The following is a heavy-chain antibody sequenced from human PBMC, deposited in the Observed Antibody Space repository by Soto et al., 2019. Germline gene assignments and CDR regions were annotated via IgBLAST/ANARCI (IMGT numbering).Heavy chain of an antibody. CDR3: ARGRIASSSGAYYYYGMDV. D-gene: IGHD6-13*01. V-gene: IGHV3-53*01. Sequence: EVQLVESGGGLIQPGGSLRLSCAASGFTVSSNYMSWVRQAPGKGLEWVSVIYSGGSTYYADSVKGRFTISRDNSKNTLYLQMNSLRAEDTAVYYCARGRIASSSGAYYYYGMDVWGQGTTVTVSS. CDR1: GFTVSSNY. CDR2: IYSGGST. J-gene: IGHJ6*02.